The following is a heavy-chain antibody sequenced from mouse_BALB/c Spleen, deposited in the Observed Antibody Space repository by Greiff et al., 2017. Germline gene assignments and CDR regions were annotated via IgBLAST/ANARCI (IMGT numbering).Heavy chain of an antibody. CDR3: ARLGITTGYAMDY. D-gene: IGHD2-4*01. CDR1: GFTFSSYG. CDR2: INSNGGST. Sequence: EVMLVESGGGLVQPGGSLKLSCAASGFTFSSYGMSWVRQTPDKRLELVATINSNGGSTYYPDSVKGRFTISRDNAKNTLYLQMSSLKSEDTAMYYCARLGITTGYAMDYWGQGTSVTVSS. V-gene: IGHV5-6-3*01. J-gene: IGHJ4*01.